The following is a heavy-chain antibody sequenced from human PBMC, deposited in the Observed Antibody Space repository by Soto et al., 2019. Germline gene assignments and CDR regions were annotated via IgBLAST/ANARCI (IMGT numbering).Heavy chain of an antibody. CDR2: IWYDGSNK. J-gene: IGHJ4*02. V-gene: IGHV3-33*01. Sequence: QVQLVESGVVVVQPVRSLRLSCAASGFTFSSYGMHWVRQAPVKGLEWVAVIWYDGSNKYYADSVKGRFTIARDNSKNTLYLQMNSLRAEDTAVYYCARAQIQSRIAAPTDYFDYWGQGTLVTVSS. CDR3: ARAQIQSRIAAPTDYFDY. CDR1: GFTFSSYG. D-gene: IGHD6-6*01.